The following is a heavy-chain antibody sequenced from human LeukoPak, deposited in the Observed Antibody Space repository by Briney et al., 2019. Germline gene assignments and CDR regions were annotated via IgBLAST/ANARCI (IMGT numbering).Heavy chain of an antibody. CDR3: AKPWNYYGSGSYYNRGFD. Sequence: PGGSLRLSCAASGFTFSSYAMSWVRQAPGKGLEWVSAISGSGGSTYYADSVKGRFTISRDNSKNTLYLQMNSLRAEDTAVYYCAKPWNYYGSGSYYNRGFDWGQGTLVTVSS. CDR2: ISGSGGST. D-gene: IGHD3-10*01. J-gene: IGHJ4*02. V-gene: IGHV3-23*01. CDR1: GFTFSSYA.